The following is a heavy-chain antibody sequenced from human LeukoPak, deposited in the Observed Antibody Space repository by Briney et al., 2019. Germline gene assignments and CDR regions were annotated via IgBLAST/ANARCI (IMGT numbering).Heavy chain of an antibody. V-gene: IGHV3-21*01. Sequence: GGSLRLSCAASGFTLSSYSMKWVRQAPGEGLGWVSSISSSSSYIYYADSVKGRFTISRDNAKNSLYLQMNSLRAEDTAVYYCARDRRYSYGYPNWFDPWGQGTLVTVSS. J-gene: IGHJ5*02. CDR1: GFTLSSYS. CDR3: ARDRRYSYGYPNWFDP. CDR2: ISSSSSYI. D-gene: IGHD5-18*01.